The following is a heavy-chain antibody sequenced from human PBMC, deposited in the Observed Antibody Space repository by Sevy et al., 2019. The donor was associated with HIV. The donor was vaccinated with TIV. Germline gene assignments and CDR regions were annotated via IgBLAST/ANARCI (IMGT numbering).Heavy chain of an antibody. CDR3: VRGRSGTTYFNYYYGMDV. J-gene: IGHJ6*02. D-gene: IGHD1-7*01. Sequence: SETLSLTCTVSGGSISSYYWSWIRQPPGKGLEWIGYIYYSGSTNYNPSLKSRVTISVDTSKNQFSLKLSSVTAADTAVYYCVRGRSGTTYFNYYYGMDVWGQGTTVTVSS. V-gene: IGHV4-59*01. CDR1: GGSISSYY. CDR2: IYYSGST.